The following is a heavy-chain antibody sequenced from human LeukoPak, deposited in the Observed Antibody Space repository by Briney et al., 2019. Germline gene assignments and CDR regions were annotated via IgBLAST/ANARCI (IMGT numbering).Heavy chain of an antibody. Sequence: ASVKVSCKASGYTLTSYYMHWVRQAPGQGLEWMGIINPSGGSTNYAQKFQGRVTMTRDTSTNTVYMELSSLRSEDTAVYYCARGPSITTIRGGQWYYYMDVWGKGTTVTISS. CDR1: GYTLTSYY. CDR3: ARGPSITTIRGGQWYYYMDV. V-gene: IGHV1-46*01. J-gene: IGHJ6*03. CDR2: INPSGGST. D-gene: IGHD3-10*01.